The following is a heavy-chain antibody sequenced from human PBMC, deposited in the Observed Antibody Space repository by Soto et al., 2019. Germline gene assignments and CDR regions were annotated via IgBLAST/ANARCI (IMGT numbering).Heavy chain of an antibody. Sequence: GGSLRLSCAASGFTFSSYSMNWVRQAPGKGLEWVSYISSSSSTIYYADSVKGRFTISRDNAKNSLYLQMNSLRAEDTAVYYCARAPIYCTNGVCYDYWGQGTLVTVSS. J-gene: IGHJ4*02. CDR2: ISSSSSTI. V-gene: IGHV3-48*01. CDR3: ARAPIYCTNGVCYDY. D-gene: IGHD2-8*01. CDR1: GFTFSSYS.